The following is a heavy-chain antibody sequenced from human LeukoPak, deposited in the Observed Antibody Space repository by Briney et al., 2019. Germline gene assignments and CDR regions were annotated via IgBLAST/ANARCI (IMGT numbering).Heavy chain of an antibody. CDR3: ARMVVPGFGYAFDI. CDR2: IYWDDDK. D-gene: IGHD2-15*01. J-gene: IGHJ3*02. Sequence: SGPTLVNPTQTLTLTCTFSGFSLSTSGVGVGWIRQPPGKALEWLALIYWDDDKRYSPSLRSRLTITMDTSKNQVVLTVTNMDPVDTATYYCARMVVPGFGYAFDIWGQGTMVTVSS. CDR1: GFSLSTSGVG. V-gene: IGHV2-5*02.